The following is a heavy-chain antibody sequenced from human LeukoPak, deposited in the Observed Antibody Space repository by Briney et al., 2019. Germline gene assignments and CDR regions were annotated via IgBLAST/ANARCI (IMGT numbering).Heavy chain of an antibody. D-gene: IGHD3-22*01. CDR1: GGSISSYY. CDR3: ARELYYYDSSGYYYDAVFDY. V-gene: IGHV4-59*06. CDR2: IYYSGST. J-gene: IGHJ4*02. Sequence: SETLSLTCTVSGGSISSYYWSWIRQHPGKGLEWIGYIYYSGSTYYNPSLKSRVTISVDTSKNQFSLKLSSVTAADTAVYYCARELYYYDSSGYYYDAVFDYWGQGTLVTVSS.